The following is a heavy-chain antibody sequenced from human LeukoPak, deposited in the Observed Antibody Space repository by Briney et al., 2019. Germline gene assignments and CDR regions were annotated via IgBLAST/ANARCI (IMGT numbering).Heavy chain of an antibody. CDR3: ARTRIVGPGDYYYGMDV. D-gene: IGHD1-26*01. J-gene: IGHJ6*02. V-gene: IGHV3-13*01. Sequence: GGSLRLSCVASGFTFSSYDMHWVRQATGKGLEWVSAIGTAGDTYYPGSVKGRFTISRENAKNSLYLQMNSLRAGDTAVYYCARTRIVGPGDYYYGMDVWGQGTTVTVSS. CDR1: GFTFSSYD. CDR2: IGTAGDT.